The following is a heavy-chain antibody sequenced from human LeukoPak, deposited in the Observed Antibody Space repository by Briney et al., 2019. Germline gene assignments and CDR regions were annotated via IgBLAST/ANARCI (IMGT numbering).Heavy chain of an antibody. CDR1: GFTFSSYA. CDR3: ARVNSSYDILTGPRAYYYYYGMDV. J-gene: IGHJ6*02. Sequence: GGSLRLSWAASGFTFSSYAMSWVRQAPGKGLEWVSAISGSGGSTYYADSVKGRFTISRDNAKNSLYLQMNSLRAEDTAVYYCARVNSSYDILTGPRAYYYYYGMDVWGQGTTVTVSS. D-gene: IGHD3-9*01. V-gene: IGHV3-23*01. CDR2: ISGSGGST.